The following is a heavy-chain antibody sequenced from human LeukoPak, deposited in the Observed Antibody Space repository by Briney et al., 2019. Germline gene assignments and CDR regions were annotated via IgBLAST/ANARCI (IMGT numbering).Heavy chain of an antibody. CDR2: INSDGSST. J-gene: IGHJ4*02. D-gene: IGHD4-17*01. CDR1: GFTFSSYW. Sequence: GGSLILSCAASGFTFSSYWMHWVRQAPGKGLVWVSGINSDGSSTNYVDSVKGRFTISRDNAKNTLYLQMNSLRAEDTAVYYCARGVGYGALVDYWGQGTLVTVSS. V-gene: IGHV3-74*01. CDR3: ARGVGYGALVDY.